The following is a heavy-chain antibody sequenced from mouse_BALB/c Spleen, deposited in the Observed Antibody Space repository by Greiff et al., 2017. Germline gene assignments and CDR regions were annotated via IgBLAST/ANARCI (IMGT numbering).Heavy chain of an antibody. D-gene: IGHD1-1*02. J-gene: IGHJ4*01. V-gene: IGHV1-7*01. CDR2: INPSTGYT. Sequence: QVQLKESGAELAKPGASVKMSCKASGYTFTSYWMHWVKQRPGQGLEWIGYINPSTGYTEYNQKFKDKATLTADKSSSTAYMQLSSLTSEDSAVYYCARRGSPYAMDYWGQGTSVTVSS. CDR3: ARRGSPYAMDY. CDR1: GYTFTSYW.